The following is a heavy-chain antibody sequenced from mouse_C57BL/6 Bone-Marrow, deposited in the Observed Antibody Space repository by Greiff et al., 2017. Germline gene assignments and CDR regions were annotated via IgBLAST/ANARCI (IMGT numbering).Heavy chain of an antibody. CDR3: TRRDWYFDV. Sequence: EVQLQQSGTVLARPGASVKMSCKTSGYTFPSYWMHWVKQRPGQGLEWIGAIYPVNSDTSYNQKFKGKAKLTAVTSASTAYMELSSLTKEDAAVYYCTRRDWYFDVWGTGTTVTVSS. CDR1: GYTFPSYW. J-gene: IGHJ1*03. CDR2: IYPVNSDT. V-gene: IGHV1-5*01.